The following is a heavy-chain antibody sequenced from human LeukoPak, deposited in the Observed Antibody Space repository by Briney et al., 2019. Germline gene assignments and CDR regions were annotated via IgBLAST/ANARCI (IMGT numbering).Heavy chain of an antibody. CDR3: ARDRGSYYGSGSYYDAFDI. Sequence: PSETLSLTCTVSGGSISSYYWSWIRQPAGKGLEWIGRIYTSGSTNYNPSLKSRVTMSVDTSKNQFSLKLSSVTAADTAVYYCARDRGSYYGSGSYYDAFDIWGQGTMVTVSS. CDR1: GGSISSYY. D-gene: IGHD3-10*01. V-gene: IGHV4-4*07. J-gene: IGHJ3*02. CDR2: IYTSGST.